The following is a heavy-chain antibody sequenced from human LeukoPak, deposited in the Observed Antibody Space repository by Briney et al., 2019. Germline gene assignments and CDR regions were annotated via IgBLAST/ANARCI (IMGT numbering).Heavy chain of an antibody. D-gene: IGHD3-16*01. CDR3: ARDNGGPDDY. CDR2: IKQDGSEK. Sequence: GGSLRLSCAASEFTFSKYWMSWVRQAPGKGLEWAANIKQDGSEKYYVDSVKGRFTISRDNAKNSLYLQMNSLRAEDTAVYYCARDNGGPDDYWGQGTLVTVSS. CDR1: EFTFSKYW. J-gene: IGHJ4*02. V-gene: IGHV3-7*01.